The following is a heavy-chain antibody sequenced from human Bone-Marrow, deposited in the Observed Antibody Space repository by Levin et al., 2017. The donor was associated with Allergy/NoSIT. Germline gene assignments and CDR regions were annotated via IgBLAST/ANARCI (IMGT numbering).Heavy chain of an antibody. V-gene: IGHV3-23*01. CDR3: ALTMIVVAPLDY. CDR2: ISGSGGST. J-gene: IGHJ4*02. D-gene: IGHD3-22*01. CDR1: GFTFSSYA. Sequence: GESLKISCAASGFTFSSYAMSWVRQAPGKGLEWVSAISGSGGSTYYADSVKGRFTISRDNSKNTLYLQMNSLRAEDTAVYYCALTMIVVAPLDYWGQGTLVTVSS.